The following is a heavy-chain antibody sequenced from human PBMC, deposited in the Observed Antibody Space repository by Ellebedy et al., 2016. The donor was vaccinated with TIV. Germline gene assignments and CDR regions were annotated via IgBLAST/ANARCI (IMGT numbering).Heavy chain of an antibody. V-gene: IGHV3-53*01. CDR1: GFSVSGNY. D-gene: IGHD3/OR15-3a*01. Sequence: GGSLRLSCAVSGFSVSGNYMSWVRQPPGKGLEWVSIIYSSGITYYPDSVKGRFTISRDTSKKTVSLQINSLRAEDTAVYYCSRVDLGLAFHSWGRGTLVTVSS. J-gene: IGHJ4*02. CDR2: IYSSGIT. CDR3: SRVDLGLAFHS.